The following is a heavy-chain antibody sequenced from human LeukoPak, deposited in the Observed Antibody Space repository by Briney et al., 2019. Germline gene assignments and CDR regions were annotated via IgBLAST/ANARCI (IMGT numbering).Heavy chain of an antibody. V-gene: IGHV3-30-3*01. CDR2: ISYDGSNK. CDR1: GFTFSSYA. CDR3: ARDLGGSEYDSVWGRFEAGYYFDY. D-gene: IGHD3-16*01. J-gene: IGHJ4*02. Sequence: GRSLRLSCAASGFTFSSYAMHWVRQAPGKGLEWVAVISYDGSNKYYADSVKGRFTISRDNSKNTLYLQMNSLRAEDTAVYYCARDLGGSEYDSVWGRFEAGYYFDYWGQGTLVTVSS.